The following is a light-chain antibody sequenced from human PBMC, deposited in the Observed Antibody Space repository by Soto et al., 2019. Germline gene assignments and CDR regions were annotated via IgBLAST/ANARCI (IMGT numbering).Light chain of an antibody. CDR2: ANN. CDR1: SSNIGAGYD. J-gene: IGLJ2*01. CDR3: QSYDTSVSGSV. V-gene: IGLV1-40*01. Sequence: QSVLTQPPSVSGAPGQRVTISCTGSSSNIGAGYDVQWYQQLPGTAPKLLSYANNNRPSGVPDRYSGSKSGTSASLAITGLEAEDEADYYCQSYDTSVSGSVFGGGTKLTVL.